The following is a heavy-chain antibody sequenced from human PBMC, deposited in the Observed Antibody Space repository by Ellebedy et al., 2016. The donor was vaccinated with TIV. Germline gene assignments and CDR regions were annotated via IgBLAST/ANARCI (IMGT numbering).Heavy chain of an antibody. CDR2: ISGSGVST. D-gene: IGHD3-22*01. V-gene: IGHV3-23*01. Sequence: GESLKISCAASGFSFSSYAMSWVRQAPGKGLEWVSGISGSGVSTSYADSVKGRFTISRDNSKNTLYLQMSGLGAEDTAVYYCARDPPILIMLVVADYWGQGTLVTVSS. CDR1: GFSFSSYA. CDR3: ARDPPILIMLVVADY. J-gene: IGHJ4*02.